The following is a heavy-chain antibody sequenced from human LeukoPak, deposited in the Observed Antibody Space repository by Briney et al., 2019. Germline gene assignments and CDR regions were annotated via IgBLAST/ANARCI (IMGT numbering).Heavy chain of an antibody. D-gene: IGHD3-10*01. Sequence: ASVKVSCKASGYTFTSYGISWVRQAPGQGLEWMGWISAYNGNTNYAQKLQGRVTMTTDTSTSTAYMELRSLRSDDTAVYYCASGWSSPTYCYGSGSSHQLDYWGQGTLVTVSS. CDR1: GYTFTSYG. V-gene: IGHV1-18*01. CDR2: ISAYNGNT. CDR3: ASGWSSPTYCYGSGSSHQLDY. J-gene: IGHJ4*02.